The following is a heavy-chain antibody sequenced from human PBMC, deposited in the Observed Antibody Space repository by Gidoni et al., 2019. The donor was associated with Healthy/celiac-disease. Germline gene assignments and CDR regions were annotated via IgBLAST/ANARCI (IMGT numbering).Heavy chain of an antibody. J-gene: IGHJ6*02. CDR2: ISSSSSYI. Sequence: EVQLVESGGGLVKPGGSMRLSCAASGCTFSSYSMNWVRQAPGKGLEWVSSISSSSSYIYYADSVKGRFTISRDNAKNSLYLQMHSLRAEDTAVYYCARSMVRGVGYGMDVWGQGTTVTVSS. CDR3: ARSMVRGVGYGMDV. V-gene: IGHV3-21*01. CDR1: GCTFSSYS. D-gene: IGHD3-10*01.